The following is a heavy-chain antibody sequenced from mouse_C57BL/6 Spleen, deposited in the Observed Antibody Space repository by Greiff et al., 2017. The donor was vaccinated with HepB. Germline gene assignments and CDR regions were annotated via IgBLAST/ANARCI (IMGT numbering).Heavy chain of an antibody. D-gene: IGHD2-2*01. Sequence: EVQRVESGGDLVKPGGSLKLSCAASGFTFSSYGMSWVRQTPDKRLEWVATISSGGSYTYYPDSVKGRFTISRDTAKNTLYLQMSSLKSEDTAMYYCARHDGYDGYWYFDVWGTGTTVTVSS. J-gene: IGHJ1*03. V-gene: IGHV5-6*01. CDR1: GFTFSSYG. CDR2: ISSGGSYT. CDR3: ARHDGYDGYWYFDV.